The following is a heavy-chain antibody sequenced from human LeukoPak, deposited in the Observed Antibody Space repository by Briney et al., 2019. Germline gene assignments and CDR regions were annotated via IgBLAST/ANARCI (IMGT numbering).Heavy chain of an antibody. CDR2: ISSRGDS. D-gene: IGHD5-24*01. CDR3: ASERWSRRSYFDT. Sequence: PSETLSLTCVVSGVSHPSNTSYWAWVRQTPGKGLEWLVTISSRGDSYYNPSLQSRITISVDTSMNRFSLHLSSATAADTGFYCRASERWSRRSYFDTWAPGILVTVSS. CDR1: GVSHPSNTSY. V-gene: IGHV4-39*07. J-gene: IGHJ5*02.